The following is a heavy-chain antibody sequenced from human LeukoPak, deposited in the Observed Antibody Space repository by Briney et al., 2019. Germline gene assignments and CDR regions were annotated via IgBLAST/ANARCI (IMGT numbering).Heavy chain of an antibody. J-gene: IGHJ6*02. D-gene: IGHD4-23*01. CDR2: IIPILGIA. CDR1: GCTFSSYA. Sequence: ASVKVSCKASGCTFSSYAISWVRQAPGQGLEWMGRIIPILGIANYAQKFQGRVTITADKSTSTAYMELSSLRSEDTAVYYCAREDYGGYKYYYYGMDVWGQGTTVTVSS. V-gene: IGHV1-69*04. CDR3: AREDYGGYKYYYYGMDV.